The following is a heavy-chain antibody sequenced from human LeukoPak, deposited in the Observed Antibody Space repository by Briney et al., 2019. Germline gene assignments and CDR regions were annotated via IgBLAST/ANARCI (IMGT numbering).Heavy chain of an antibody. CDR3: ARDVSGSYYAY. CDR2: ISGYNGYT. D-gene: IGHD1-26*01. J-gene: IGHJ4*02. Sequence: GASVKVSCKASGYTFTNFGISWVRQAPGQGLEWMGWISGYNGYTKYTQSYQGRVTMTTDTSTGTAYMDLRSLTSDDTAVYYCARDVSGSYYAYWGQGTLVTVSS. CDR1: GYTFTNFG. V-gene: IGHV1-18*01.